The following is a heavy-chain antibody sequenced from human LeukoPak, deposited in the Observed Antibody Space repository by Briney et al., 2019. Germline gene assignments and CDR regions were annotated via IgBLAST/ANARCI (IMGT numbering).Heavy chain of an antibody. CDR2: ISYDGSNK. CDR1: GFTFSGYP. D-gene: IGHD3-22*01. CDR3: ARRINYYDSSGYYYVRYFDS. Sequence: GGSLRLSCAASGFTFSGYPIHWVRQAPGKGLEWVAVISYDGSNKYYADSVKGRFTISRDNAKNTLYLQMNSLGAEDTAVYYCARRINYYDSSGYYYVRYFDSWGQGTLVAVSS. J-gene: IGHJ4*02. V-gene: IGHV3-30-3*01.